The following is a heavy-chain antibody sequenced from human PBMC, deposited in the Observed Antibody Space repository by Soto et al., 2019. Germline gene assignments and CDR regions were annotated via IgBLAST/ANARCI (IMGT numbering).Heavy chain of an antibody. V-gene: IGHV3-74*01. D-gene: IGHD2-2*01. CDR2: ISSDGSST. CDR3: ARVPYCSSSSCYRYFDS. Sequence: EVQLVESGGGLVQPGGSLRLSCAASGFTLSNYWMHWARQAPGKGLVWVSRISSDGSSTNYADSVKCRFTISRDNAKNTLHLQMNSLRAEDTAVYYCARVPYCSSSSCYRYFDSWGQGTLVTVSS. J-gene: IGHJ4*02. CDR1: GFTLSNYW.